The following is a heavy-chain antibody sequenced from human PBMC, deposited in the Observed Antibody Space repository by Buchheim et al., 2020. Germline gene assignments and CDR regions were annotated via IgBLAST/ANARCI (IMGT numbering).Heavy chain of an antibody. Sequence: QVQLVQSGAEVKKSGASVKVSCKASGYTFTTYYIHWVRQAPGQGLEWVGLINPSDGRSIYAQNFQDRVTLTSDTSTRVVKLVMSSLKSEDTAVYFCARFDVHRSRGYDYWGQGT. CDR1: GYTFTTYY. CDR2: INPSDGRS. D-gene: IGHD3-22*01. J-gene: IGHJ4*02. CDR3: ARFDVHRSRGYDY. V-gene: IGHV1-46*01.